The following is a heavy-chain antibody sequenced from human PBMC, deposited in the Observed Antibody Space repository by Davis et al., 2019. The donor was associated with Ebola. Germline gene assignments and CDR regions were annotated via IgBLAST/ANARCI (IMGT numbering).Heavy chain of an antibody. CDR3: ARAGGGSWGYMDV. CDR1: GFTFSSYA. D-gene: IGHD2-15*01. V-gene: IGHV3-64*02. J-gene: IGHJ6*03. Sequence: PGGSLRLSCAASGFTFSSYAMHWVRQAPGKGLEYVSAISSNGGSTYYADSVKGRFTISRDNSKNTLYLQMGSLRAEDMAVYYCARAGGGSWGYMDVWGKGTTVTVSS. CDR2: ISSNGGST.